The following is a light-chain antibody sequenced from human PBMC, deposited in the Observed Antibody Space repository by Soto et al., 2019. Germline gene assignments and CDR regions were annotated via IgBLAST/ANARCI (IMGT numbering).Light chain of an antibody. Sequence: QSALTQPRSASGSPGQSVTISCTGTSSDVGGYNYVSWYQQHPGKAPKLMIYDVSKRPSGVPDRFSGSKSGNTASLTISGLQAADEADYYCRSYAGSYSYVFGTGTKVTVL. V-gene: IGLV2-11*01. CDR1: SSDVGGYNY. CDR2: DVS. J-gene: IGLJ1*01. CDR3: RSYAGSYSYV.